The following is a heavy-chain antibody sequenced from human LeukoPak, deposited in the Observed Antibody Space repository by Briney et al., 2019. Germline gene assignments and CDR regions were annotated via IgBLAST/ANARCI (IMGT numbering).Heavy chain of an antibody. D-gene: IGHD6-13*01. V-gene: IGHV1-69*02. J-gene: IGHJ6*03. CDR1: GGTFSSYT. CDR3: ARGIAAAGRGYYYVDV. CDR2: IIPILGIA. Sequence: SVKVSCKASGGTFSSYTISWVRQAPGQGLEWMGRIIPILGIANYAQKFQGRVTITADKSTSTAYMELSSLRSEDTAVYYCARGIAAAGRGYYYVDVWGKGTTVTVSS.